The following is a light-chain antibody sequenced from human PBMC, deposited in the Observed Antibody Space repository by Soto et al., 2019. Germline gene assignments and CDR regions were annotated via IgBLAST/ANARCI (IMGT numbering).Light chain of an antibody. V-gene: IGKV3-20*01. J-gene: IGKJ1*01. CDR2: GAS. CDR3: QQCCISPPT. CDR1: QSVSSSH. Sequence: EIVLTQSPGTLSLSPGERATLSCRTSQSVSSSHLVWYQQKPSQPPRLLIYGASSRATDISDRFSGSGSGTDFTLTISRLEPEDFAVYYCQQCCISPPTFGQGTKVEIK.